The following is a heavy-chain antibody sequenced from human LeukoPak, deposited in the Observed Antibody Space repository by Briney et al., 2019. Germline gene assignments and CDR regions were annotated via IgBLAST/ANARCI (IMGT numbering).Heavy chain of an antibody. V-gene: IGHV4-59*01. CDR1: GGSISSYH. J-gene: IGHJ6*02. CDR2: IYYSGST. CDR3: AKIIHYIDTRGRYYYYGMDV. D-gene: IGHD3-22*01. Sequence: SETLSLTCTVSGGSISSYHWSWIRQPPGKGLEWIGYIYYSGSTNYNPSLKSRVTISVDTSKNQFSLKLSSVIAADTAVYYCAKIIHYIDTRGRYYYYGMDVWGQGTTVTVSS.